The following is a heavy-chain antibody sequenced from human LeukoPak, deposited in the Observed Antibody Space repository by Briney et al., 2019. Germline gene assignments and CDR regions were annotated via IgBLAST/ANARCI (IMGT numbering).Heavy chain of an antibody. D-gene: IGHD3-22*01. CDR2: ISPNSGGT. J-gene: IGHJ3*02. CDR3: ARQSLDYYETLDAFDI. Sequence: ASVNVSCKASGYTFTGYYMHWVRQAPGQGLAWMGWISPNSGGTNYAQKFQGRVTMTRDTSIRTAYMELSRLKSDDTAVYYCARQSLDYYETLDAFDIWGQGTVVTVSS. CDR1: GYTFTGYY. V-gene: IGHV1-2*02.